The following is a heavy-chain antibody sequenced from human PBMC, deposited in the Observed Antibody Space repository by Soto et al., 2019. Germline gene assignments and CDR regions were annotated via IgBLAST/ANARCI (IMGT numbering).Heavy chain of an antibody. Sequence: GGSLRLSCAPSGFTFSNYDMSWVRQAPGKGLEWVSTISGGGGVTYYAGSVKGRFTISRDNSKNTLYLQMNSLRVEDTAVYYCAKDLSSGYYYFASWGQGTLVTLPS. CDR2: ISGGGGVT. CDR1: GFTFSNYD. CDR3: AKDLSSGYYYFAS. V-gene: IGHV3-23*01. D-gene: IGHD6-19*01. J-gene: IGHJ4*02.